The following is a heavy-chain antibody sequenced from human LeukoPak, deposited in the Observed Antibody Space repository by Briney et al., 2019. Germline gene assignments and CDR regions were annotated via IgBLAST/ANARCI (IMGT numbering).Heavy chain of an antibody. D-gene: IGHD3-10*01. Sequence: PSETLSLTCTVSGGSISSSSYYWGWNRQPPGKGLEWIGSIYYSGSTYYNPSLKSRVTISVDTSKNQFSLKLSSVTAADTAVYYCARLLGGILWFGELDYWGQGTLVTVSS. V-gene: IGHV4-39*01. CDR2: IYYSGST. J-gene: IGHJ4*02. CDR3: ARLLGGILWFGELDY. CDR1: GGSISSSSYY.